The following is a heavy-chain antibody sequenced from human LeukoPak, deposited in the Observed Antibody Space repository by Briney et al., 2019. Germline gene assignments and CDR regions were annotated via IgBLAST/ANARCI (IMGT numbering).Heavy chain of an antibody. CDR3: ATTLGGSSWLDY. D-gene: IGHD6-13*01. V-gene: IGHV1-18*01. J-gene: IGHJ4*02. CDR1: GYTFTSYG. Sequence: ASVKVSCKASGYTFTSYGISWVRQAPGQGLEWMGWISAYNGNTNYAQKLQGRVTMTTDTSTSTAYMELRSLRAEDTAVYYCATTLGGSSWLDYWGQGALVTVSS. CDR2: ISAYNGNT.